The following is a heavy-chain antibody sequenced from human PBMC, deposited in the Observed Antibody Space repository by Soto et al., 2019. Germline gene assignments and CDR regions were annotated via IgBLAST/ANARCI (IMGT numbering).Heavy chain of an antibody. CDR1: GGSISSSNW. J-gene: IGHJ6*02. Sequence: PSETLSLTCAVSGGSISSSNWGSWGRQAPGKGLEWIAEIYHSGSTNYNPSLKTPVTISVDKSKTPFSLKLSSVTAADTAVYYCASGSQDYYYGIDVWGQGTTVTVSS. CDR3: ASGSQDYYYGIDV. CDR2: IYHSGST. V-gene: IGHV4-4*02.